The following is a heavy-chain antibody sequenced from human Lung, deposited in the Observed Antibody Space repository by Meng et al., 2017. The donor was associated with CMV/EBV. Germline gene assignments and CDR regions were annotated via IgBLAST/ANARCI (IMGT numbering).Heavy chain of an antibody. V-gene: IGHV4-39*01. CDR3: ARHHHSPTFDY. CDR2: VVYSGTT. Sequence: LQLQESGPGRGKPAETLSLTCTGSGGSISSSSYYWAWIRQPPGEGLEWIGSVVYSGTTYYTSSLKSRVSISVDTSKNQFSLKLSSVTAADTAVYYCARHHHSPTFDYWGQGTLVTVSS. J-gene: IGHJ4*02. D-gene: IGHD1-14*01. CDR1: GGSISSSSYY.